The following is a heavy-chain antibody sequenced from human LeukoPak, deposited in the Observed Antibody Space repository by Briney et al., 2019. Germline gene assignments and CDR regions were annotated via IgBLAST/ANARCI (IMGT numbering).Heavy chain of an antibody. Sequence: SETLSLTCAVSGVSFNDYYWSWVRQPPGKGLEWIGEINHSGYTNDSLSLKSRVTISIDTSRKQFSLNLRSVTVADTAVYYCTRMTTGHDYWGQGTLVTVSS. CDR3: TRMTTGHDY. J-gene: IGHJ4*02. CDR1: GVSFNDYY. V-gene: IGHV4-34*01. CDR2: INHSGYT. D-gene: IGHD4-17*01.